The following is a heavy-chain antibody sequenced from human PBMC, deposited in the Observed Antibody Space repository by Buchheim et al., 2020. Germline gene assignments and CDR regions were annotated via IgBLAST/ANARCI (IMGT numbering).Heavy chain of an antibody. CDR2: ISYDGSNK. J-gene: IGHJ4*02. V-gene: IGHV3-30*18. CDR3: AKNQGYSSGTGSDY. Sequence: QVQLVESGGGVVQPGRSLRLSCAASGFTFSSYGMHWVRQAPGKGLEWVAVISYDGSNKYYADSVKGRFNISRDNSKNTLYLQMNSLRAEDTAVYYCAKNQGYSSGTGSDYWGQGTL. CDR1: GFTFSSYG. D-gene: IGHD6-19*01.